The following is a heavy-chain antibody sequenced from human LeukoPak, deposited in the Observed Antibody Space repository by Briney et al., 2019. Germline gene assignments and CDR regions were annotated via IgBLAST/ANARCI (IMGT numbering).Heavy chain of an antibody. CDR1: GFTFSSYS. J-gene: IGHJ4*02. CDR2: ISSSSSYI. D-gene: IGHD2-2*01. V-gene: IGHV3-21*01. Sequence: PGGSLRLSCAASGFTFSSYSMNWVRQAPGKGLEWVSSISSSSSYIYYADSVKGRFTISRDNAKNSLYLQMNSLRAEDTAVYYCARGDIVVVPAAGSYFDYWGQGTLVTVSS. CDR3: ARGDIVVVPAAGSYFDY.